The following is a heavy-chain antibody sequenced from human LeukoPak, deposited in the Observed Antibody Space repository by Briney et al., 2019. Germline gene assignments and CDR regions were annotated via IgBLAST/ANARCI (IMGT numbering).Heavy chain of an antibody. D-gene: IGHD2-15*01. CDR1: GFTFSSYA. Sequence: GGSLRLSCAASGFTFSSYAMSWVRQAPGKGLEWVSAISGSGGSTYYADSVKGRFTISRDNSKNTLYLQMNSLRAEDTAVYYCAKASGIVVVVAATDYWGQGTLVTVSS. CDR2: ISGSGGST. CDR3: AKASGIVVVVAATDY. V-gene: IGHV3-23*01. J-gene: IGHJ4*02.